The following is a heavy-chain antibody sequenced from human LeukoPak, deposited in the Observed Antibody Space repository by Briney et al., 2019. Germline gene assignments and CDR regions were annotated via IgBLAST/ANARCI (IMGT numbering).Heavy chain of an antibody. Sequence: SETLSLTCTVSGDSISTYYWTWLRQPPGKGLEWIGFVYYSGTTNYNPSLKSRVTISLDTSRNQFSLKLTSVTAADTAVYYCARDARGFDYWGQGTLVTVSS. V-gene: IGHV4-59*12. CDR1: GDSISTYY. CDR3: ARDARGFDY. J-gene: IGHJ4*02. CDR2: VYYSGTT.